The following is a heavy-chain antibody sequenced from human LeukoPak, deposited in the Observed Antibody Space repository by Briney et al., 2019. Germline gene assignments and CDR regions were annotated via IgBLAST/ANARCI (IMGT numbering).Heavy chain of an antibody. CDR3: ASLYDSTGFCFDY. V-gene: IGHV3-11*01. D-gene: IGHD3-22*01. J-gene: IGHJ4*02. CDR2: ISGSGDAI. CDR1: GFRFSDYY. Sequence: GGSLRLSCVVSGFRFSDYYMSWIRQTPGKGLELISYISGSGDAIYYTDSVKGRFTISRDNAKNSLCLQLDSLSAEDTAVYYCASLYDSTGFCFDYWGQGALVTVSS.